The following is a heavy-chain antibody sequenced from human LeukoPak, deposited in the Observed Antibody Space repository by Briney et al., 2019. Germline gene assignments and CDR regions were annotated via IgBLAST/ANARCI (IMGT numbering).Heavy chain of an antibody. J-gene: IGHJ4*02. D-gene: IGHD3-9*01. CDR2: ISTYNGNT. V-gene: IGHV1-18*04. Sequence: ASVKVSCKASGYTFSSYGISWVRQAPGQGLEWMGWISTYNGNTNYAQKLQGRVTMTTDTSTSTAYMELRSLRSDDTAVYYCARGPQYYDILTGYPNLIYYFDYWGQGTLVTVSS. CDR1: GYTFSSYG. CDR3: ARGPQYYDILTGYPNLIYYFDY.